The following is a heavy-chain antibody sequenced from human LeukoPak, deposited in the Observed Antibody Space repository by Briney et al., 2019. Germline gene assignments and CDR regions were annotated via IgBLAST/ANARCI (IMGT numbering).Heavy chain of an antibody. D-gene: IGHD3-10*01. Sequence: SVKVSCKASGGTFSSYAISWVRQAPGQGLEWMGGIIPIFGTANYAQKFRGRVTITADESTSTAYMELSSLRSEDTAVYYCARNPLRITMVRGVINYYYMDVWGKGTTVTISS. CDR2: IIPIFGTA. CDR3: ARNPLRITMVRGVINYYYMDV. CDR1: GGTFSSYA. V-gene: IGHV1-69*13. J-gene: IGHJ6*03.